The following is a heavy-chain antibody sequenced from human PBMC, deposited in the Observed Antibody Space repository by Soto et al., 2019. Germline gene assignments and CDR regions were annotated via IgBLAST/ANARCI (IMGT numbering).Heavy chain of an antibody. CDR3: ARGGSSDWQVALDI. CDR2: IKHGGSS. V-gene: IGHV4-34*01. J-gene: IGHJ3*02. Sequence: QVQQQPWGAGLLKPSETLSLTCTVYAGSFSHYYWNWIRQSPGKGLEWIGKIKHGGSSSYNPSLRSRVSMSVDRSKSQFSLTLSSVTAEDTAVYYCARGGSSDWQVALDIWGQGTMVPLSS. CDR1: AGSFSHYY. D-gene: IGHD6-19*01.